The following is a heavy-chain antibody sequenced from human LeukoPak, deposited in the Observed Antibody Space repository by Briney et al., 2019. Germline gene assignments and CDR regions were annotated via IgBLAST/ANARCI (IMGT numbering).Heavy chain of an antibody. CDR1: GVTGRSDA. Sequence: GSLTLAGAASGVTGRSDAMGGGRQATKKGLEWVSAISGSGGSTYYADSVKGRFTISRDNSKNTLYLQMNSLRAEDTAVYYCAKDGVVVPADIPSNDAFDIWGQGTMVTVSS. J-gene: IGHJ3*02. CDR3: AKDGVVVPADIPSNDAFDI. CDR2: ISGSGGST. D-gene: IGHD2-2*01. V-gene: IGHV3-23*01.